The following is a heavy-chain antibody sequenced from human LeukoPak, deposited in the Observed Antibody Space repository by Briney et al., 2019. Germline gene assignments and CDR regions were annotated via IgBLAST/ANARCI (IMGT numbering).Heavy chain of an antibody. CDR3: AKWGDYDVLTGYYVSDY. D-gene: IGHD3-9*01. CDR2: IAGSGSGI. V-gene: IGHV3-23*01. CDR1: GFTFSNYA. Sequence: GGSLRLSCAASGFTFSNYAMSWVRQAPGKGLEWVSAIAGSGSGIYYADSMKSRFTISRDNSKNTLYLQINSLRAEDTAVYYCAKWGDYDVLTGYYVSDYWGQGTLVTVSS. J-gene: IGHJ4*02.